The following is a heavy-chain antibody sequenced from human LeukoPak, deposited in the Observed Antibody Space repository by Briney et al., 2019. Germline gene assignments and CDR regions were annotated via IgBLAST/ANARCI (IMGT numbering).Heavy chain of an antibody. J-gene: IGHJ6*03. Sequence: ASVKVSCKASGGTFISYAISWVRQAPGQGLEWMGGIIPIFGTANYAQKFQGRVTITTDESTSTAYMELSSLRSEDTAVYYCARGQWLARHYYYMDVWGKGTTVAVSS. D-gene: IGHD6-19*01. CDR2: IIPIFGTA. CDR3: ARGQWLARHYYYMDV. CDR1: GGTFISYA. V-gene: IGHV1-69*05.